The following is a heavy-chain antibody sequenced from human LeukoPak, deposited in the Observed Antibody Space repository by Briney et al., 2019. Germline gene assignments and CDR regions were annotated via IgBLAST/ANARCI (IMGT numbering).Heavy chain of an antibody. V-gene: IGHV3-48*03. Sequence: PGGSLRLSCAASGFTLSSYAMNWVRQAPGKGLEWVSYISSSGTTIYYADSVKGRFTISRDNAQNSLFLQMNSLRAEDTAVYYCARDDYGSTPYFFDYWGQGTLVTVSS. CDR2: ISSSGTTI. CDR3: ARDDYGSTPYFFDY. D-gene: IGHD4/OR15-4a*01. CDR1: GFTLSSYA. J-gene: IGHJ4*02.